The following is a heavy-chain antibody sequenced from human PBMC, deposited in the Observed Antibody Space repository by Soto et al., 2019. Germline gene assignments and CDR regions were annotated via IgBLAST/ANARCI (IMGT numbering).Heavy chain of an antibody. J-gene: IGHJ3*02. V-gene: IGHV3-53*02. CDR3: ARDRPGDEGDGFDI. Sequence: EVQLVETGGGLIQPGGSLRLSCAASGLTVSSNYMNWVRQAPGKGLEWVSVLYSGGSTQYAGSVKRRFIISRDNSKNTVYLQMNSLRVEDTAIYYCARDRPGDEGDGFDIWGHGTMVTVSS. CDR2: LYSGGST. CDR1: GLTVSSNY. D-gene: IGHD3-10*01.